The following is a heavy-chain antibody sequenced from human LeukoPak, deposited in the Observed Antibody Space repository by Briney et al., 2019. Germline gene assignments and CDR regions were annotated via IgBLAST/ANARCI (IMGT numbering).Heavy chain of an antibody. CDR3: AKVYVPMGRTGTILGAFDI. J-gene: IGHJ3*02. D-gene: IGHD1-7*01. V-gene: IGHV3-23*01. CDR2: ISGSGGST. Sequence: PGGSLRLSCAASGFTFSSYAMSWVRQAPGKGLEWVSAISGSGGSTYYADSVKGRFTISRDNSKNTLYLQMNSLRAEDTAVYYCAKVYVPMGRTGTILGAFDIWGQGTMVTVSS. CDR1: GFTFSSYA.